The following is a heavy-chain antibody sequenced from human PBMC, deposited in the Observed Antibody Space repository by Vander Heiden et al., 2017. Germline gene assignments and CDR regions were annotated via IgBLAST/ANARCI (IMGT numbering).Heavy chain of an antibody. CDR2: INIDGSST. J-gene: IGHJ5*02. CDR1: GVTFSSYW. Sequence: EVQLVESGGGLVQPGGSLRPACAASGVTFSSYWMHWVRQAPGKGLVWVSRINIDGSSTSYAYAVKGRFTISRDNAKNTLYLQMNSLRAEDTAVYYCARAENGYCSGGSCYSENWFDPWCEGTLV. CDR3: ARAENGYCSGGSCYSENWFDP. D-gene: IGHD2-15*01. V-gene: IGHV3-74*01.